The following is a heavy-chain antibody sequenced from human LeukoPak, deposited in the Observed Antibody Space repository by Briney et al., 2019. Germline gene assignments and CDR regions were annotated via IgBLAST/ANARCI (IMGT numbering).Heavy chain of an antibody. V-gene: IGHV3-15*07. CDR2: IKSKTDGGTT. D-gene: IGHD3-22*01. J-gene: IGHJ4*02. CDR3: STTYYYDSSEGY. Sequence: GGSLRLSCAASGFTFSNAWMNWVRQAPGKGLEWVGRIKSKTDGGTTDYAAPVKGRFTVSRDDSKNTLYLQMNSLKTEDTAVYYCSTTYYYDSSEGYWGQGTLVTVSS. CDR1: GFTFSNAW.